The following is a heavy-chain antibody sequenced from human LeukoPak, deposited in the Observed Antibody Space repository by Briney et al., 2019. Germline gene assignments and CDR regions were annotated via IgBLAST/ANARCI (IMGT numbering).Heavy chain of an antibody. CDR3: ARDGPSIAADFDC. Sequence: GGSLRLSCAASGFTFSSFEMKWVRQAPGKGLEWVSYISSGGSTIYYADSVKGRFTISRDNAKNSLYLQMNSLRAEDSAVYYCARDGPSIAADFDCWGQGTLVTVSS. V-gene: IGHV3-48*03. CDR2: ISSGGSTI. J-gene: IGHJ4*02. D-gene: IGHD6-6*01. CDR1: GFTFSSFE.